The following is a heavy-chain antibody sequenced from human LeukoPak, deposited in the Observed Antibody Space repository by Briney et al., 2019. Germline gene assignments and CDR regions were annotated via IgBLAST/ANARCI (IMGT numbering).Heavy chain of an antibody. V-gene: IGHV4-34*01. Sequence: PSETLSLTCAAYGVSFSGYHWSSVRQPPGKGLEWIGGINHSGSTNYNPSLKSRVTIPVDRSQQQFSLRVYSLSVADPAVNYCVRGRGVTGTQGLLDSWGQGNMVTVSS. CDR3: VRGRGVTGTQGLLDS. CDR2: INHSGST. D-gene: IGHD1-1*01. CDR1: GVSFSGYH. J-gene: IGHJ4*02.